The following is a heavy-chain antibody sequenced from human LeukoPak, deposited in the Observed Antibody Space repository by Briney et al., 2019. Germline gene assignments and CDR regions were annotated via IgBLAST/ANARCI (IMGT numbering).Heavy chain of an antibody. CDR1: GYFFSTYG. CDR2: ISGYNDNA. J-gene: IGHJ5*02. CDR3: ARDRGELRVWFDP. V-gene: IGHV1-18*01. Sequence: ASVKVSCRPSGYFFSTYGISWVRQAPGQGFEWMGWISGYNDNALYAQKFRGRVTMTADTSTSTAYMELNSLRSDDTAVYYCARDRGELRVWFDPWGQGTLVTVSS. D-gene: IGHD1-1*01.